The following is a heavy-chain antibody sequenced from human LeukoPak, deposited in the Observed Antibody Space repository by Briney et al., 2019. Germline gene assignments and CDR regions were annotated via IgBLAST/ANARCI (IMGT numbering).Heavy chain of an antibody. CDR1: GFTFSSYA. D-gene: IGHD2-15*01. V-gene: IGHV3-23*01. CDR2: ISGSGGST. Sequence: HPGGSLRLSCAASGFTFSSYAMSWVRQAPGKGLEWVSAISGSGGSTYNADSMKGRFTISRDNSKNTLYLQMDSLRAEDTAVYQCAKDRYCSNGSCYSDSWGQGTLVTVSS. J-gene: IGHJ4*02. CDR3: AKDRYCSNGSCYSDS.